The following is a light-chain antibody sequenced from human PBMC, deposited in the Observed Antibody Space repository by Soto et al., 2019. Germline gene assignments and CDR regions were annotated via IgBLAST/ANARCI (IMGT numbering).Light chain of an antibody. CDR3: QKYNNWPRK. J-gene: IGKJ1*01. CDR2: GAS. V-gene: IGKV3-15*01. CDR1: QTVTRSY. Sequence: IVMTQSPATLSVSPGEIATLSCSASQTVTRSYLAWYQQKPGQAPRPLIYGASTRATGIPARFSGSGSGTEFTLTIISLQSEDFAVYYCQKYNNWPRKFGQGTKVDIK.